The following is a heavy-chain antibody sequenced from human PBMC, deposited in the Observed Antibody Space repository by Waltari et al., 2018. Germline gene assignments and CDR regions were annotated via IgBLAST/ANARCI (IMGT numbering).Heavy chain of an antibody. Sequence: QVQLQESGPGLVKPSQTLSLTCPVSGGSINRDRLFWSWIRQPAGKGLEWIGRVFSNGSVDYNPSLRSRVTISRDTSRNEFSLKLRSVTAADTAFYYCARDTGYSKSLCDHWGPGTQVIVSS. CDR3: ARDTGYSKSLCDH. V-gene: IGHV4-61*02. D-gene: IGHD4-4*01. CDR1: GGSINRDRLF. CDR2: VFSNGSV. J-gene: IGHJ4*02.